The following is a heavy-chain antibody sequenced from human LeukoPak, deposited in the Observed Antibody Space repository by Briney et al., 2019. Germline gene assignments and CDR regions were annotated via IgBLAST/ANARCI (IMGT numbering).Heavy chain of an antibody. D-gene: IGHD2-15*01. V-gene: IGHV4-39*01. J-gene: IGHJ4*02. Sequence: KASETLSLTCTVSGGSISSSSYYWGWIRQPPGKGLEWIGSIYYTGTTYDNPSLKSRVTISVDTSKNQFSLKLSSVTAADTAVYYCARPYCSGGSCYDYWGQGTLVTVSS. CDR1: GGSISSSSYY. CDR3: ARPYCSGGSCYDY. CDR2: IYYTGTT.